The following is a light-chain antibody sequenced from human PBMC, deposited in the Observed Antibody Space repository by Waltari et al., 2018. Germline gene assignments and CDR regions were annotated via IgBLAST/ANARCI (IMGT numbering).Light chain of an antibody. J-gene: IGLJ1*01. Sequence: QSALTQPASVSGSPGQSITFSCTGAFSDVGAYDYVSWYQQLPGRAPKLLIYDVSHRPSGVSDRLSGSKSGNTASLTISGLQPEDEADYYCSSYTSSSTLYVFGTGTKV. CDR2: DVS. CDR3: SSYTSSSTLYV. CDR1: FSDVGAYDY. V-gene: IGLV2-14*03.